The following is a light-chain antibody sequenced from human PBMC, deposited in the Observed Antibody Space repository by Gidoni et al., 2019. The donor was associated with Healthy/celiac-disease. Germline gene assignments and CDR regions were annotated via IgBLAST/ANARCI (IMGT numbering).Light chain of an antibody. CDR2: YAS. CDR1: QSVSSY. V-gene: IGKV3-11*01. J-gene: IGKJ4*01. Sequence: EIVLTQSPATLSLSPGERATLTCRASQSVSSYLAWYQQKPGQAPRLLIYYASNRATGIPPRLRGSGSGTDVARTISSLEPEDFAVYYCQRRSNWPLTFXGXTKVDIK. CDR3: QRRSNWPLT.